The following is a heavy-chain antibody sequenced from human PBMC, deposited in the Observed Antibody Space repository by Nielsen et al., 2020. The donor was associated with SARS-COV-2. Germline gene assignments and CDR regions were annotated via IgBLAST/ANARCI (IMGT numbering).Heavy chain of an antibody. CDR1: GYSFTSYW. D-gene: IGHD6-13*01. Sequence: GESLKISCKGSGYSFTSYWIGWVRQMPGKGLEWMGIIYPGDSDTRYSPSFQGQVTISADKSISTAYLQWSSLKASDTAMYYCARPFLAAAGTRDYYYYGMDVWGQGTTVTVSS. V-gene: IGHV5-51*01. J-gene: IGHJ6*02. CDR2: IYPGDSDT. CDR3: ARPFLAAAGTRDYYYYGMDV.